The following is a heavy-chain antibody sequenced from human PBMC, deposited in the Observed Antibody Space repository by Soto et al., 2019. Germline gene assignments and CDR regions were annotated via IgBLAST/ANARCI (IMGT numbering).Heavy chain of an antibody. D-gene: IGHD2-2*01. CDR1: GFTFSSYA. Sequence: QVQLVESGGGVVQPGRSLRLSCAASGFTFSSYAMHWVRQAPGKGLEWVAVISYDGSNKYYADSVKGRFTISRDNSKNTLYLQMNSLSAEDTAVYYCARGPSSLTRFDYWGQGTLFTVSS. J-gene: IGHJ4*02. CDR3: ARGPSSLTRFDY. V-gene: IGHV3-30-3*01. CDR2: ISYDGSNK.